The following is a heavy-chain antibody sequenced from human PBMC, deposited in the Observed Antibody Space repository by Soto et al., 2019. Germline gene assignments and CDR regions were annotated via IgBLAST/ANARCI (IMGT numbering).Heavy chain of an antibody. Sequence: PSETLSLTCAVYGGSFSGYYWSWIRQPPGKGLEWIGEINHSGSTNYIPSLKSRVTISVDTSKNHLSLKLSSVTAADTAVYYCARVRDCSGGSCYSWWFDPWGQGTLVTVSS. CDR2: INHSGST. CDR3: ARVRDCSGGSCYSWWFDP. J-gene: IGHJ5*02. V-gene: IGHV4-34*01. CDR1: GGSFSGYY. D-gene: IGHD2-15*01.